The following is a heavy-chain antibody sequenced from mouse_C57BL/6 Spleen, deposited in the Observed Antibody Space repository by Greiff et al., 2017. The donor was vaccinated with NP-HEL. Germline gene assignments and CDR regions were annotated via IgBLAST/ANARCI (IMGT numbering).Heavy chain of an antibody. J-gene: IGHJ4*01. CDR1: GYTFTDYN. CDR3: ARWGLRRRYYYAMDY. Sequence: VQLQQSGPELVKPGASVKIPCKASGYTFTDYNMDWVKQSHGKSLEWIGDINPNNGGTIYNQKFKGKATLTVDKSSSTAYMELRSLTSEDTAVYYCARWGLRRRYYYAMDYWGQGTSVTVSS. V-gene: IGHV1-18*01. CDR2: INPNNGGT. D-gene: IGHD2-4*01.